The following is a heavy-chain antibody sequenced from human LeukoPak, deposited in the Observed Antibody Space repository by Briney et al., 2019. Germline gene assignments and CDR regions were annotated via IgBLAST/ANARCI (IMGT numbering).Heavy chain of an antibody. Sequence: ASVKVSCKAPGYTFPNYGVSWVRQAPGQGLEWMGCISAYNGNTNFAKKILGRVTMSTDTSTSAAYMELRSMRSDDTAAYYCARAHGSGTNYYYYYMDVWSKGTTVTVSS. CDR3: ARAHGSGTNYYYYYMDV. CDR2: ISAYNGNT. CDR1: GYTFPNYG. V-gene: IGHV1-18*01. J-gene: IGHJ6*03. D-gene: IGHD1-7*01.